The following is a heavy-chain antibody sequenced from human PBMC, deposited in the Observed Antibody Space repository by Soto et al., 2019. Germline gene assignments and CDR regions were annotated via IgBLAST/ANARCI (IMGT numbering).Heavy chain of an antibody. CDR3: AKTVVPAANFDY. CDR2: ISGSGAST. D-gene: IGHD2-2*01. Sequence: WVRQAPGKGLEWVSAISGSGASTYDADSVKGRFTISRDNSNNTLYLQMNSLRAEDTAVYYCAKTVVPAANFDYWGQGTLVTVSS. J-gene: IGHJ4*02. V-gene: IGHV3-23*01.